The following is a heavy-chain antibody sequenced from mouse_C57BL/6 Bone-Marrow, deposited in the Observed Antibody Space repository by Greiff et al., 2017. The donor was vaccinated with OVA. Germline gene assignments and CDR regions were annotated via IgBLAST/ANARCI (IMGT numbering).Heavy chain of an antibody. J-gene: IGHJ3*01. V-gene: IGHV2-4*01. CDR3: AKSHYGSSLGWFAY. Sequence: VQLVESGPGLVQPSQSLSISCTVSGFSLTSYGVHWVRQPPGKGLEWLGVIWSGGSTDYNAACISRPSICKDNSNSQVFFKMNSLQADDTAIYYCAKSHYGSSLGWFAYWGQGTLVTVSA. CDR1: GFSLTSYG. D-gene: IGHD1-1*01. CDR2: IWSGGST.